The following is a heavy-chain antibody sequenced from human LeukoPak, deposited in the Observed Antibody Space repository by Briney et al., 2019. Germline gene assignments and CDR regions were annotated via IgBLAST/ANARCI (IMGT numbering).Heavy chain of an antibody. CDR1: GFTFSNYS. J-gene: IGHJ6*03. CDR3: ARCQGYSGYGHYYYYYYMDV. CDR2: ISSSTIYI. D-gene: IGHD5-12*01. V-gene: IGHV3-21*04. Sequence: GGSLRLSCAASGFTFSNYSMNWIRQAPGKGLEWVSSISSSTIYIYYADSVKGRFTISRDNAKNSLYLQMNGLRAEDTALYYCARCQGYSGYGHYYYYYYMDVWGKGTTVTVSS.